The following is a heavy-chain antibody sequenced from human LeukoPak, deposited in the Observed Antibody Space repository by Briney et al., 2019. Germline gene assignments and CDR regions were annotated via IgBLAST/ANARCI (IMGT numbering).Heavy chain of an antibody. CDR2: IYPGDSDS. Sequence: GESLKISCKGSGYSFTNYWNGWVRQMPGKGLEWMGIIYPGDSDSRYSPSFQGQVSFSADISISTAYLQWSSLKASDTAMYYCARHAYGSGSPRYWFDPWGQGTLVTVSS. V-gene: IGHV5-51*01. D-gene: IGHD3-10*01. J-gene: IGHJ5*02. CDR3: ARHAYGSGSPRYWFDP. CDR1: GYSFTNYW.